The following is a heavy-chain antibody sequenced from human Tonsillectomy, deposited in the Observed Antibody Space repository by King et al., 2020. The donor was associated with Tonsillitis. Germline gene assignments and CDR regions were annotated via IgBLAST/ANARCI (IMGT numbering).Heavy chain of an antibody. CDR3: ARFLLAASMASSYYYGMDV. CDR1: GYSISSGYY. V-gene: IGHV4-38-2*01. J-gene: IGHJ6*02. Sequence: QLQESGPGLVKPSETLSLTCAVSGYSISSGYYWGWIRQPPGKGLEWIGSIYHSGSTYYNPSLKSRVTISVDTSKNQFSLKLSSVTAADTAVYYCARFLLAASMASSYYYGMDVWGQGTTVTVSS. CDR2: IYHSGST. D-gene: IGHD2/OR15-2a*01.